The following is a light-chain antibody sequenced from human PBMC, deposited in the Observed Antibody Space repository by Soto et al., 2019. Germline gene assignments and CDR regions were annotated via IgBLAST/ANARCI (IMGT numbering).Light chain of an antibody. CDR3: SSYSDSDTKV. CDR1: SSDVGAYIY. V-gene: IGLV2-14*03. Sequence: SVLTQPASVSVSPGQSITISCGGTSSDVGAYIYVSWYQQYPGKAPKLIIYEVNNRPSGVSGRFSGSKSDTTAYLTISGLQAEDEADYYCSSYSDSDTKVFGTGTKVTVL. J-gene: IGLJ1*01. CDR2: EVN.